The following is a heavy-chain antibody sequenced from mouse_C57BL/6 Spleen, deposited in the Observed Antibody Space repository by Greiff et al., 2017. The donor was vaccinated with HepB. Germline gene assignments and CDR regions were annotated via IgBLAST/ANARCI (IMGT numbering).Heavy chain of an antibody. Sequence: VQLKESGPSLVRPSQTLSLTCTVTGFSINSDCYWIWIRQFPGNKLEYIGYTFYSGITYYNPSLESRTYITRDTSKNQFSLKLSSVTTEDTATYYCARSLNWDEGYFDVWGTGTTVTVSS. CDR1: GFSINSDCY. CDR3: ARSLNWDEGYFDV. J-gene: IGHJ1*03. CDR2: TFYSGIT. D-gene: IGHD4-1*02. V-gene: IGHV3-3*01.